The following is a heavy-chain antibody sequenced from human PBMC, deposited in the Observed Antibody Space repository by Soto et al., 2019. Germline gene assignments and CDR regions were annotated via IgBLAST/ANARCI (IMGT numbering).Heavy chain of an antibody. J-gene: IGHJ6*02. V-gene: IGHV3-23*01. CDR1: GFTFSSYA. D-gene: IGHD4-17*01. CDR3: ANLRSHTVTTFIIAYYSYGMDV. CDR2: ISGSGGST. Sequence: SGGSLRLSCAASGFTFSSYAMSWVRQAPGKGLEWVSAISGSGGSTYYADSVKGRFTISRGNSKNTLYLQMNSLRAEDTAVYYCANLRSHTVTTFIIAYYSYGMDVWGQGTTVTVSS.